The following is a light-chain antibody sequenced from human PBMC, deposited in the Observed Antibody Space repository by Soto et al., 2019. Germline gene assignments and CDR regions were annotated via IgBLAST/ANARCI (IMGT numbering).Light chain of an antibody. V-gene: IGKV3-15*01. J-gene: IGKJ1*01. Sequence: MTQYPARLSGSLGESVTLSCRASQSVRNNLAWYQQKPGQAPRLLIYGASTRATDIPARFSGSGSGTEFTLTIRGLESEDCAVYFCQEYDNWPPWTFGQGTKVDI. CDR2: GAS. CDR1: QSVRNN. CDR3: QEYDNWPPWT.